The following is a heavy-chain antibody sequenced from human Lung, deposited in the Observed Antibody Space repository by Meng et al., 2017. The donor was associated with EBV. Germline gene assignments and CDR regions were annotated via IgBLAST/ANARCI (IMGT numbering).Heavy chain of an antibody. V-gene: IGHV4-4*02. D-gene: IGHD1-20*01. CDR3: ARAPGNWNFDS. CDR2: IYHNENT. Sequence: GPRLVRPSGTLALSCTVSGASIRSNTYWTCVRQSPWKGLEWIGEIYHNENTIYSPSLMSPVTMSLDKSKNHFSLNLRSVTVADTAVYFCARAPGNWNFDSWGQGTLVTVSS. J-gene: IGHJ4*02. CDR1: GASIRSNTY.